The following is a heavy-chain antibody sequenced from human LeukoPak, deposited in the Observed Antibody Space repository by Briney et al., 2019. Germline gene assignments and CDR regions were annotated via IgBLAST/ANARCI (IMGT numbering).Heavy chain of an antibody. V-gene: IGHV4-59*08. CDR2: VYYSGSA. CDR3: ARPGYYGSENYYYDAFDI. CDR1: GGSISDYY. J-gene: IGHJ3*02. D-gene: IGHD3-10*01. Sequence: TSETLSLTCNVSGGSISDYYWSWIRQPPGKGLEWIGSVYYSGSATYNPSLKSRVTISVDTSKNQLSLKLISVAAADTAVYYCARPGYYGSENYYYDAFDIWGQGTMVTVSS.